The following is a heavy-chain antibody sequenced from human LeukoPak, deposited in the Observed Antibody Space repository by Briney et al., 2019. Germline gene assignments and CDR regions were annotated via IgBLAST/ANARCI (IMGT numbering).Heavy chain of an antibody. J-gene: IGHJ4*02. CDR3: ARGYQLLFPFDY. V-gene: IGHV1-69*13. D-gene: IGHD2-2*01. CDR2: IIPIFGTA. Sequence: SVKVSCKASGGTFSSYAISWVRQAPGQGLEWMGGIIPIFGTANYAQKFQGRVTITADESTSTAYMELSSLRSEDTAVYYCARGYQLLFPFDYWGQGTLVTVSS. CDR1: GGTFSSYA.